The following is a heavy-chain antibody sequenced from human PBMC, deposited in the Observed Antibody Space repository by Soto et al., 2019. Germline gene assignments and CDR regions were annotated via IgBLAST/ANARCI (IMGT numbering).Heavy chain of an antibody. CDR1: GGSFSGYY. D-gene: IGHD3-3*01. J-gene: IGHJ5*02. CDR3: ARGSFKYYDFWSGYSPGWFDP. Sequence: PSETLSLTCAVYGGSFSGYYWSWIRQPPGKGLEWIGEINHSGSTNYNPSLKSRVTISVDTSKNQFSLKLSSVTAADTAVYYCARGSFKYYDFWSGYSPGWFDPWGQGTLVTVS. V-gene: IGHV4-34*01. CDR2: INHSGST.